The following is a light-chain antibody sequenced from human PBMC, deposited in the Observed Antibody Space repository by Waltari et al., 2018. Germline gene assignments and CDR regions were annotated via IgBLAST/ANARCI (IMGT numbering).Light chain of an antibody. CDR1: NIESRT. J-gene: IGLJ1*01. V-gene: IGLV3-21*02. CDR2: DDT. Sequence: SYVLTQPPSVSVAPGQTARITCGGNNIESRTVHWYQQKPGQAPVLVVYDDTDRPSVIPDRFSGSNSDNTAALTISRGEAGDEADYFCQVWDDNSDPVFGTGTKVTV. CDR3: QVWDDNSDPV.